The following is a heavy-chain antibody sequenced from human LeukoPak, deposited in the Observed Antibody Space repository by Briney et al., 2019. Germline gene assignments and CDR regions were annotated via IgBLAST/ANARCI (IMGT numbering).Heavy chain of an antibody. J-gene: IGHJ4*02. CDR3: ARDYGDYVLGY. V-gene: IGHV7-4-1*02. CDR1: GYTFSSFA. D-gene: IGHD4-17*01. CDR2: INTNIGNP. Sequence: ASVKVSCKASGYTFSSFAMNWVRQAPGQGLEWMGWINTNIGNPTYAQGFTGRFVFSLDISVSTAYLQISSLKTEDTAVYYCARDYGDYVLGYWGQGTLVTVSS.